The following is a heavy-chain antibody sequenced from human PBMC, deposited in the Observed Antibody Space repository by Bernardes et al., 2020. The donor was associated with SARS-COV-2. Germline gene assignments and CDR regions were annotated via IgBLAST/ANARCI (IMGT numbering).Heavy chain of an antibody. J-gene: IGHJ4*02. V-gene: IGHV3-23*01. CDR2: ISGSGGST. Sequence: SAAAAFTSSSYSISWVRPAPGEGLEWVLAISGSGGSTYYEDSVKGRFTISRDNSKNTLYLQMNSLRAEDTAVYYCAKLAGAQATGGVLDYWCQGTMVTVSS. CDR3: AKLAGAQATGGVLDY. CDR1: AFTSSSYS. D-gene: IGHD3-10*01.